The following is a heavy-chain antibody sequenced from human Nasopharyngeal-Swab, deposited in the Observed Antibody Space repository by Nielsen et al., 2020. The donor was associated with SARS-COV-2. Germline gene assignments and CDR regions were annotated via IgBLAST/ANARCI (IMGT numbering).Heavy chain of an antibody. CDR3: AKKTFGGVIVAYWYFDL. J-gene: IGHJ2*01. V-gene: IGHV3-74*01. Sequence: GGSLRLSCAASGFTFSSYWMHWVRQAPGKGLVWVSRINTDGSTTNYADSVKGRFTISRDNAKNTLYLQMNSLRAEDTAVYYCAKKTFGGVIVAYWYFDLWGRGTLVTVSS. CDR2: INTDGSTT. CDR1: GFTFSSYW. D-gene: IGHD3-16*02.